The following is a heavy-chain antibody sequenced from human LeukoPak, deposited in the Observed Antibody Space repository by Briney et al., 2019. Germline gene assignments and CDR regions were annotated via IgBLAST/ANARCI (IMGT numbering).Heavy chain of an antibody. CDR1: GFTFSSYS. D-gene: IGHD6-13*01. Sequence: PGGSLRLSCAASGFTFSSYSMNWVRQAPGKGLEWVSYISSSSSTIYYADPVKGRFTISRDNAKNSLYLQMNSLRAEDTAVYYCARIAAAGPIYYYYMDVWGKGTTVTVSS. CDR3: ARIAAAGPIYYYYMDV. V-gene: IGHV3-48*01. CDR2: ISSSSSTI. J-gene: IGHJ6*03.